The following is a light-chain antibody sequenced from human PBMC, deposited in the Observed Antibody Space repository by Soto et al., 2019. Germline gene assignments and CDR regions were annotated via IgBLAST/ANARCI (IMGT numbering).Light chain of an antibody. J-gene: IGKJ3*01. CDR2: AAS. Sequence: DIQMTQSPSSLSASVGDRVTITCRASHDITNYLAWYRQKPGKPPNLLIYAASTLQSGVPSRFSGSGSGTDFTLTISSLQPEDVATYYCQDYNSAPRFAFGPGTKVDLK. CDR1: HDITNY. CDR3: QDYNSAPRFA. V-gene: IGKV1-27*01.